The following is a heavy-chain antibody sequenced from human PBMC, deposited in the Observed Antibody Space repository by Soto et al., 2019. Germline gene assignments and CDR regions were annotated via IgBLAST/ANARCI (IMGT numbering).Heavy chain of an antibody. Sequence: SETLSLACSVSDDSINSDKYYWGWIRQPPGKGLEWIGSIYYRGNAYYNPSLQTRVTISLDKSKSQFSLKLNSVTAADSAVYYCARAITTSNLWYYSYYMDVWGKGTTVTVSS. D-gene: IGHD4-4*01. CDR2: IYYRGNA. CDR3: ARAITTSNLWYYSYYMDV. V-gene: IGHV4-39*01. J-gene: IGHJ6*03. CDR1: DDSINSDKYY.